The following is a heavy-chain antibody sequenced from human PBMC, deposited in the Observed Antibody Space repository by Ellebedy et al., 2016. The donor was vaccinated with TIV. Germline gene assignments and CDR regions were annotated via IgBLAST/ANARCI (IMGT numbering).Heavy chain of an antibody. CDR2: ISAYNGNT. Sequence: ASVKVSXXASGGTFSSYGISWVRQAPGQGLEWMGWISAYNGNTNYAQKLQGRVTMTTDTSTSTAYMELRSLRSDDTAVYYCARDSSYGLDYWGQGTLVTVSS. J-gene: IGHJ4*02. CDR3: ARDSSYGLDY. D-gene: IGHD5-18*01. CDR1: GGTFSSYG. V-gene: IGHV1-18*01.